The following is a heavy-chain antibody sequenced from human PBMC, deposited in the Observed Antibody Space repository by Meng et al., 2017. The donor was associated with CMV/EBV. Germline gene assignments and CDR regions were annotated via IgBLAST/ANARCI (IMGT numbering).Heavy chain of an antibody. J-gene: IGHJ4*02. CDR3: ARAAPDYYDSSGPPDY. CDR1: GGSISSGDYY. V-gene: IGHV4-30-4*08. CDR2: IYYSGST. Sequence: QVQLQESGPGLVKPPQTLSLTCTVSGGSISSGDYYWSWIRQPPGKGLEWIGYIYYSGSTYYNPSLKSRVTISVDTSKNQFSLKLSSVTAADTAVYYCARAAPDYYDSSGPPDYWGQGTLVTVSS. D-gene: IGHD3-22*01.